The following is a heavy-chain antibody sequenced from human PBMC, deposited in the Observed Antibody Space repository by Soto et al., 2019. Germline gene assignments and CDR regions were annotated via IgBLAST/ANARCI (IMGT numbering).Heavy chain of an antibody. Sequence: SETLSLTCTVSGGSISSYYWSWIRQPPGKGLEWIGYIYYSGSTNYNPSLKSRVTISVDTSKNQFSLKLSSVTAADTAVYYCARSRDGYNPLDYWGQGTLVTVSS. CDR3: ARSRDGYNPLDY. J-gene: IGHJ4*02. CDR2: IYYSGST. CDR1: GGSISSYY. V-gene: IGHV4-59*01. D-gene: IGHD5-12*01.